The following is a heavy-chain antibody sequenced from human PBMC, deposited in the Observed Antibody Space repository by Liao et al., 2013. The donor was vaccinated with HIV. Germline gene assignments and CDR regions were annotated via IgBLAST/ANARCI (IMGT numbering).Heavy chain of an antibody. J-gene: IGHJ3*02. CDR3: ASAGLYYYGSGSYSGAFNI. Sequence: QVHLQESGPGLVKPSETLSLTCTVSGGSISSYYWSWLRQSAGKGLEWIGRIYTSGSTNYNPSLKSRVTMSLDTAKNQFSLKLSSVTAADTAVYYCASAGLYYYGSGSYSGAFNIWGQGTTVTVSS. CDR2: IYTSGST. D-gene: IGHD3-10*01. CDR1: GGSISSYY. V-gene: IGHV4-4*07.